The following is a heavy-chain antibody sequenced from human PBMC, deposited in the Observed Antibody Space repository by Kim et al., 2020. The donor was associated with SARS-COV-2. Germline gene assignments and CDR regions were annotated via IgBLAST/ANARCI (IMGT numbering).Heavy chain of an antibody. D-gene: IGHD3-16*01. V-gene: IGHV4-59*01. CDR3: ERAPITFGGVGYYYYGMD. CDR2: IYYSGST. CDR1: GGSISSYY. Sequence: SETLSLTCTVSGGSISSYYWSWIRQPPGKGLEWIGYIYYSGSTNYNPSLKSRVTISVDTSKNQLSLKLSSVTAADTAVYYCERAPITFGGVGYYYYGMD. J-gene: IGHJ6*01.